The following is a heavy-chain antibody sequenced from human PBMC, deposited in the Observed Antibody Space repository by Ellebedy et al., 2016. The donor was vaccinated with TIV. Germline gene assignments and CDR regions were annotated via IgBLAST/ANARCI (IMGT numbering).Heavy chain of an antibody. J-gene: IGHJ4*02. CDR3: ARQALWFEGAPYYFDY. CDR2: IMPIVGTA. D-gene: IGHD3-10*01. V-gene: IGHV1-69*13. Sequence: AASVKVSCKASGGTFSSYAISWVRQAPGQGLEWMGGIMPIVGTANYAQKFQGRVTITADEFTSTAYMELSSLRSEDTAVYYCARQALWFEGAPYYFDYWGQGTLVTVSS. CDR1: GGTFSSYA.